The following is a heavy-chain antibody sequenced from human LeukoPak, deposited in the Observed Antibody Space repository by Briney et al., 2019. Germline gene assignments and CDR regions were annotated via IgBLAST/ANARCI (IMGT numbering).Heavy chain of an antibody. Sequence: PGGSLRLSCAASGFTFSNYYMNWVRQAPGQGLEWVSSISSSSYIYYADSVKGRFTISRDNAKNSLYLQMNSLRAEDTAVYYCAELGITMIGGVWGKGTTVTISS. J-gene: IGHJ6*04. V-gene: IGHV3-69-1*02. CDR3: AELGITMIGGV. CDR2: ISSSSYI. D-gene: IGHD3-10*02. CDR1: GFTFSNYY.